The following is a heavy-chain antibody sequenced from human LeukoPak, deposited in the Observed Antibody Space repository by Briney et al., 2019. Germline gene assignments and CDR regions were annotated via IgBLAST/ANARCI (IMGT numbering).Heavy chain of an antibody. CDR3: SRDPLSCPYY. V-gene: IGHV3-7*05. D-gene: IGHD2-15*01. CDR1: GFTFISFW. CDR2: IKQDGGEK. J-gene: IGHJ4*02. Sequence: PGGSLRLSCAAPGFTFISFWMSWVRQAPGKGLEWLANIKQDGGEKNYVDSVKGRFTISRDNAKNSLFLQMNSLTAEDTAVYYCSRDPLSCPYYWGQGTLVTVSS.